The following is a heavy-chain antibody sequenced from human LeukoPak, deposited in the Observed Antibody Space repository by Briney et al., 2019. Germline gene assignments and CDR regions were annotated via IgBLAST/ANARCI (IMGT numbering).Heavy chain of an antibody. CDR2: ISGSGGST. Sequence: GGSLRLSCAASGFTFSSYAMSWVRQAPGKGLEWVSAISGSGGSTYYADSVKGRFTISRDNSKNTLYLQMNSLRAEDTAVYYCAKDLDYYCSSTSCRIGDAFDIWGQGTMVTVSS. CDR3: AKDLDYYCSSTSCRIGDAFDI. CDR1: GFTFSSYA. J-gene: IGHJ3*02. V-gene: IGHV3-23*01. D-gene: IGHD2-2*01.